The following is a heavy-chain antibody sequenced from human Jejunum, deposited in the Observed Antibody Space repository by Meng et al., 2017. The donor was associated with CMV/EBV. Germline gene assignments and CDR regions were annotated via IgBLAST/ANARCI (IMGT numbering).Heavy chain of an antibody. CDR2: INTNTGNP. V-gene: IGHV7-4-1*02. CDR1: GYNFTSNA. CDR3: ARDGLNERYFDY. J-gene: IGHJ4*02. Sequence: SCKASGYNFTSNALIWVRQAPGQGTEWMGWINTNTGNPTYARDFTGRFVFSLDTSVSTAYLQISSLKAEDTAVYYCARDGLNERYFDYWGQGTLVTVSS.